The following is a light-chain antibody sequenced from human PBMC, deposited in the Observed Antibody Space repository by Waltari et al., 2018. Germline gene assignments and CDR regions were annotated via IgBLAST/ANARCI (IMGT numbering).Light chain of an antibody. J-gene: IGKJ1*01. V-gene: IGKV2-28*01. CDR3: MQALQTPWT. CDR2: LGS. CDR1: QSLLHSNGYNY. Sequence: EIVMTQSPLSLPVTPVEPASISCRSSQSLLHSNGYNYLDCYLQKPGQSPQLLIYLGSNRASGVPDRFRGSGSGTDFTLKISRVEAEDVGVYYCMQALQTPWTFGQGTKVEIK.